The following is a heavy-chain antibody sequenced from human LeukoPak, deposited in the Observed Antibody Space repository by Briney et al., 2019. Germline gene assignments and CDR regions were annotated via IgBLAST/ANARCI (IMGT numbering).Heavy chain of an antibody. CDR1: GFTFSSYE. V-gene: IGHV3-48*03. J-gene: IGHJ4*02. D-gene: IGHD3-22*01. CDR2: ISSSGSTI. CDR3: GRPGLRVSGYYYVPHYFDY. Sequence: GGSLRLSCAASGFTFSSYEMNWVRQAPGKGLDWVSYISSSGSTIYYADSVKGRVTISEDNAKNSLYLQMNSLRAEDTAVDYCGRPGLRVSGYYYVPHYFDYWGQGTLVSVSS.